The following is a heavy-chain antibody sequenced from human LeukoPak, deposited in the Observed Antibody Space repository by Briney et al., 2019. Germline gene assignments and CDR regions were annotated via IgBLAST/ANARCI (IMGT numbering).Heavy chain of an antibody. Sequence: AASVKVSCKASGGTFSSYAISWVRQAPGQGLEWMGGIIPIFGTANYAQKFQGRVTITADKSTSTAYMELSSLRSEDTAVYYCARGRVSSSTWYSTYYYYFYMDVWGKGTTVTVSS. V-gene: IGHV1-69*06. D-gene: IGHD4-11*01. J-gene: IGHJ6*03. CDR3: ARGRVSSSTWYSTYYYYFYMDV. CDR2: IIPIFGTA. CDR1: GGTFSSYA.